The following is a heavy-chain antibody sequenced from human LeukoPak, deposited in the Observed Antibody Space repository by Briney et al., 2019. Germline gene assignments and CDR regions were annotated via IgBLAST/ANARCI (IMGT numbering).Heavy chain of an antibody. J-gene: IGHJ2*01. CDR3: ARRSIHYWYFDL. D-gene: IGHD3-10*01. CDR2: IHYSGNT. V-gene: IGHV4-59*08. CDR1: GGSFSGYY. Sequence: SETLSLTCAVYGGSFSGYYWNWIRQPPGKGLEWIGYIHYSGNTNYNPSLKSRVTISVDTSKNQFSLKLTSVTAADTAVYYCARRSIHYWYFDLWGRGTLVTVSS.